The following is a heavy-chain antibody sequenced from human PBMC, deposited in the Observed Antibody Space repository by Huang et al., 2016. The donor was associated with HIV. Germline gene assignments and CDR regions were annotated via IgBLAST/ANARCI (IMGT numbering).Heavy chain of an antibody. CDR2: IYSSGST. V-gene: IGHV4-59*01. Sequence: QVQLQESGPGLVKPSETLSLTCTVSGGSMSSYYWSWIRQPPGKGLEWIGYIYSSGSTNDNPYLNSRVTISVDTSKNQFALRLSSVTAADTAVYYCASASIAARRWFDPWGQGSLVTVSS. J-gene: IGHJ5*02. CDR1: GGSMSSYY. D-gene: IGHD6-6*01. CDR3: ASASIAARRWFDP.